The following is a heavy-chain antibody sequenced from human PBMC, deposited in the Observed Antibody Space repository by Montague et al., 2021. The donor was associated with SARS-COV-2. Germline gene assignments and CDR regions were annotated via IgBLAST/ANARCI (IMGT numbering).Heavy chain of an antibody. J-gene: IGHJ4*02. CDR2: VYYSGNT. CDR3: ARREYSYGWGD. V-gene: IGHV4-39*01. D-gene: IGHD5-18*01. CDR1: GGPISGSSDY. Sequence: SETLSLTRTLTGGPISGSSDYWGWIRQSPGKGLEWIASVYYSGNTYYXPSRKSRLTISVDTSKNQFSLKLNSVTAADTALYYCARREYSYGWGDWGQGTLVTVSS.